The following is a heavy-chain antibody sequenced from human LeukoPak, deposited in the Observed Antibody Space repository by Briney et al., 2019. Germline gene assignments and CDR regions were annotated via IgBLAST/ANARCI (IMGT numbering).Heavy chain of an antibody. D-gene: IGHD3-16*01. CDR2: INPNGGNT. V-gene: IGHV1-46*01. J-gene: IGHJ4*02. CDR3: ARERRAWGEDF. Sequence: VASVKVSCKASGHTFIGYNMHWVRQAPGQGLEWVGLINPNGGNTGYAQRFQGRVTVTTDTSTGTVFMELNSLQSEDTAVYYCARERRAWGEDFWGQGTLVTVSS. CDR1: GHTFIGYN.